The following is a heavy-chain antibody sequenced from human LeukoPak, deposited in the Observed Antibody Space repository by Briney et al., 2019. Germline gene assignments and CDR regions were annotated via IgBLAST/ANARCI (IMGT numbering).Heavy chain of an antibody. J-gene: IGHJ3*02. CDR2: IYPGDSDT. CDR1: GYSFTSYW. CDR3: ATNTMFRGIHAFDI. V-gene: IGHV5-51*01. D-gene: IGHD3-10*01. Sequence: GESLKIFCRGSGYSFTSYWIGWVRQMPGKGLVWMGIIYPGDSDTRYSPSFQGQVTISADKSISTAYLQWSSLKASDNAMYYCATNTMFRGIHAFDIWGQGTMVTVSS.